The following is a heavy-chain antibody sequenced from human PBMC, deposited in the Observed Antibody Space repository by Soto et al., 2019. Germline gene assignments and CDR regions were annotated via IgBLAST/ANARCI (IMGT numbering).Heavy chain of an antibody. V-gene: IGHV4-59*13. Sequence: SETLSLTCTVSGGSIGSYYWSWSRQPPGKGLGWIWYIYYSGSTNYNPSLKSRVTISVDTSKNQFSLKLSSVTAADTAVYYCARDQHDILTGYYTGWFDPWGQGTLVTVS. CDR3: ARDQHDILTGYYTGWFDP. CDR2: IYYSGST. J-gene: IGHJ5*02. CDR1: GGSIGSYY. D-gene: IGHD3-9*01.